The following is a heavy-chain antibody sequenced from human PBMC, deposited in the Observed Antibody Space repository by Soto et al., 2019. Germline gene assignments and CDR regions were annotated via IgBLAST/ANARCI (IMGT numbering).Heavy chain of an antibody. CDR3: ATVVVAANRNTDFDC. D-gene: IGHD2-15*01. V-gene: IGHV4-39*02. CDR2: IYYDGSI. J-gene: IGHJ4*02. CDR1: VGSININNYY. Sequence: SETLSLTCTVSVGSININNYYWAWIRQPRGKGLAWIASIYYDGSIYYNTSLKSRVTISRDTSKNQFSLRLTSVTAADTAVYYCATVVVAANRNTDFDCWGQGTMVTVSS.